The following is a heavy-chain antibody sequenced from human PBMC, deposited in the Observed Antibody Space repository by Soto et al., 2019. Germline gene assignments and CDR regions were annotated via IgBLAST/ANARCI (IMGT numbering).Heavy chain of an antibody. CDR3: ARGSSGWSSIRLDD. Sequence: PSETLSLTCTVSSGSITSVNSYWIWIRQFPGKGLEWIGYIYYSGSSYYNPSLKGRVTISEDTSKKQFSLKLNSVTAADTAVYYCARGSSGWSSIRLDDWGQGTLVTVSS. V-gene: IGHV4-31*03. CDR1: SGSITSVNSY. D-gene: IGHD6-19*01. CDR2: IYYSGSS. J-gene: IGHJ4*02.